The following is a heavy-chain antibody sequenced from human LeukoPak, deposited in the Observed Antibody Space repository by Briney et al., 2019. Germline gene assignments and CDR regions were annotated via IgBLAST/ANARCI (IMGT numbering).Heavy chain of an antibody. J-gene: IGHJ4*02. CDR3: AKAKYSYGYLGIDY. D-gene: IGHD5-18*01. V-gene: IGHV3-23*01. Sequence: PGGSLRLSCAASGFTFSSYAMSWVRQAPGKGLEWVSAISGSGGSTYYADSVKGRFTISRDNSKNTLYLQMNSLRAEDTAVYYRAKAKYSYGYLGIDYWGQGTLVTVSS. CDR2: ISGSGGST. CDR1: GFTFSSYA.